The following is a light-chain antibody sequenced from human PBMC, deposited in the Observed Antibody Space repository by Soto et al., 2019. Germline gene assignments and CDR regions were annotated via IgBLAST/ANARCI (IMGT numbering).Light chain of an antibody. CDR2: DAS. J-gene: IGKJ4*01. CDR1: QSVSSY. CDR3: QQRSDCLS. V-gene: IGKV3D-11*02. Sequence: EIVLTQSPATLSLSPGERATLSCRASQSVSSYLAWYQQKPGQAPRLLIYDASNRATGIPARFSGSGPGTDFTLTISSLEPEDFAVYYCQQRSDCLSFGGGTKLEIK.